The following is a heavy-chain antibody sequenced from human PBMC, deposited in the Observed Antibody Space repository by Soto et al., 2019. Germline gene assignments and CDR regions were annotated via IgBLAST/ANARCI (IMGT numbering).Heavy chain of an antibody. Sequence: GGSLRLSCAASGFTFSSYWMSWVRQAPGKGLEWVANIKQDGSEKYYVDSVKGRFTISRDNAKNSLYQQMNSLRAEDTAVYYCARDRSRRYYGSGLWGQGTLVTVSS. J-gene: IGHJ4*02. CDR2: IKQDGSEK. CDR3: ARDRSRRYYGSGL. V-gene: IGHV3-7*05. D-gene: IGHD3-10*01. CDR1: GFTFSSYW.